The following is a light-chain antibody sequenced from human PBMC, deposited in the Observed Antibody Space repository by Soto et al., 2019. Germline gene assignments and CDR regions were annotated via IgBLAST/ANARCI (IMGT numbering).Light chain of an antibody. Sequence: DIHMTQSPSSLSASVGDRVTITCRASRSIGTLLHWYQHKPGKAPNLLISAASNLQSGVPSRFTDSGSGTDFTLTISSLQPGDFATYFCQQTFTSPPTFGRGTQVEIK. V-gene: IGKV1-39*01. CDR1: RSIGTL. CDR2: AAS. J-gene: IGKJ2*01. CDR3: QQTFTSPPT.